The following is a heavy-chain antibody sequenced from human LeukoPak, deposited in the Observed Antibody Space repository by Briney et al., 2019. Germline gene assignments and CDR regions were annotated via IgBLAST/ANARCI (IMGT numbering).Heavy chain of an antibody. CDR1: GFTFDSYG. V-gene: IGHV3-21*01. Sequence: PGGSLRLSCAVSGFTFDSYGMHWVRQAPGKGLEWVSSISSSSSYIYYADSVKGRFTISRDNAKNSLYLQMNSLRAEDTAVYYCARSPAGTTYWGQGTLVTVSS. J-gene: IGHJ4*02. CDR3: ARSPAGTTY. D-gene: IGHD1-7*01. CDR2: ISSSSSYI.